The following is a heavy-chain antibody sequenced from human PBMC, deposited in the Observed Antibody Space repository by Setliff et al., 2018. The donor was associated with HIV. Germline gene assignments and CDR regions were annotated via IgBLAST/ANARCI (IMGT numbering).Heavy chain of an antibody. CDR3: ARDFSGLLHDQIDAFSI. D-gene: IGHD3-10*01. Sequence: LSLTCVASGFTFDDYAMHWVRQAPGKGPEWVSGINWNSGTIDYADSVKGRFTISRDNAKNSLYLQMNSLRTEDMALYYCARDFSGLLHDQIDAFSIWGQGTMVTVS. V-gene: IGHV3-9*03. CDR2: INWNSGTI. J-gene: IGHJ3*02. CDR1: GFTFDDYA.